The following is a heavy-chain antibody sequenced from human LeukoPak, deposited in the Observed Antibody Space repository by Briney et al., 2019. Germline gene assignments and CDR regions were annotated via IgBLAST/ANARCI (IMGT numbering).Heavy chain of an antibody. CDR1: GGSFSGYY. Sequence: SETLSLTCAAYGGSFSGYYWSWIRQPPGKGLEWIGEINHSGSTNYNPSLKSRVTISVDTSKNQFSLKLSSVTAADTAVYYCARGIRYYYDSSGYYHFDYWGQGTLVTVSS. V-gene: IGHV4-34*01. CDR3: ARGIRYYYDSSGYYHFDY. CDR2: INHSGST. D-gene: IGHD3-22*01. J-gene: IGHJ4*02.